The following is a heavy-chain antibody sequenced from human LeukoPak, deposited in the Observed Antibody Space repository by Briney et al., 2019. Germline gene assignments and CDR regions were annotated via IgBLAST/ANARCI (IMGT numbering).Heavy chain of an antibody. V-gene: IGHV3-9*01. CDR1: GFTFDDYA. Sequence: GGSLRLSCAASGFTFDDYAMHWVRQAPGKGLEWVSGISWNSGSIGYADSVKGRFTISRDNAKNSLYLQMNSLRAEDTALYYCAKDLSIAARFPLDYWGQGTLVTVSS. J-gene: IGHJ4*02. D-gene: IGHD6-6*01. CDR3: AKDLSIAARFPLDY. CDR2: ISWNSGSI.